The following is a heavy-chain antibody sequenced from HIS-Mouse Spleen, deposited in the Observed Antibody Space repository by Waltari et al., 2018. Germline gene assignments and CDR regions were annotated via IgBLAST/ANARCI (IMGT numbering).Heavy chain of an antibody. D-gene: IGHD6-13*01. CDR1: GGSISSSSYY. Sequence: QLQLQESGPGLVKPSETLSLTCTVSGGSISSSSYYWGWIRQPPGKGLEWIGSIYYSGITYYNPSPKSRVTISVDTSKNHFSLKLSSVTAADTAVYYCAREIPYSSSWYDWYFDLWGRGTLVTVSS. J-gene: IGHJ2*01. CDR2: IYYSGIT. V-gene: IGHV4-39*07. CDR3: AREIPYSSSWYDWYFDL.